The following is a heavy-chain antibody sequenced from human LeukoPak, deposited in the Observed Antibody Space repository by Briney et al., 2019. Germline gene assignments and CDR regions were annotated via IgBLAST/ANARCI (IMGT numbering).Heavy chain of an antibody. J-gene: IGHJ4*02. D-gene: IGHD1-26*01. CDR1: GYTFTGYY. Sequence: ASVKVSCKASGYTFTGYYMHWVRQAPGQGLEWMGWINPNSGGTNYAQKFQGRVAMTRDTSISTAYMELSRLRSDDTAVYYCARSVVGATWVDYRGQGTLVTVSS. V-gene: IGHV1-2*02. CDR3: ARSVVGATWVDY. CDR2: INPNSGGT.